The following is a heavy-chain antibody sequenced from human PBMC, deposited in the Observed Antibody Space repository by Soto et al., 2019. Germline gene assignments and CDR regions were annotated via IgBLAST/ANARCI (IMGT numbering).Heavy chain of an antibody. J-gene: IGHJ1*01. CDR3: AREGSSSSEYFQH. Sequence: QVLLVQSGAEVKKPGASVKVSCKASGYSFTGYNMHWVRQAPGQGLEWMGWINPNSGGANYAQKFQDRVTMTRDTSITTAYVELSRLTSDDTAVYYCAREGSSSSEYFQHWGQGTLVTVSS. CDR1: GYSFTGYN. V-gene: IGHV1-2*02. D-gene: IGHD6-6*01. CDR2: INPNSGGA.